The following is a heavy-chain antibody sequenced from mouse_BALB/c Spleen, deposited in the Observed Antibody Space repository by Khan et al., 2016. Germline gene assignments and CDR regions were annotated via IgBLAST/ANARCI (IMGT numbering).Heavy chain of an antibody. CDR1: GYTFTDYS. V-gene: IGHV9-2-1*01. Sequence: LVESGPELKKPGETVKISCKASGYTFTDYSMHWVKQAPGKGLKWMGWINTETGEPTYADDFKGRFAFSLETSASTAYLQINNLKNEDTATYFCASLGWGQGTLVTVSA. J-gene: IGHJ3*02. CDR3: ASLG. CDR2: INTETGEP.